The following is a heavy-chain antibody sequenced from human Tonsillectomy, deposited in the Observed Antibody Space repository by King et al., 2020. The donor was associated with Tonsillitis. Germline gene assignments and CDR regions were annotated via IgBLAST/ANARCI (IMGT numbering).Heavy chain of an antibody. V-gene: IGHV3-30*04. Sequence: VQVVESGGGVLQPGRSLRLSCAASGFSISSYAMHWVRQAPGKGLEWVAVISYDGSNKFYADSVQGRFTISRDNSKNTLYLQMNSLRAEDTAVYYCARGGIAVAAFDTFDIWGQGTMVTVSS. D-gene: IGHD6-19*01. CDR2: ISYDGSNK. J-gene: IGHJ3*02. CDR1: GFSISSYA. CDR3: ARGGIAVAAFDTFDI.